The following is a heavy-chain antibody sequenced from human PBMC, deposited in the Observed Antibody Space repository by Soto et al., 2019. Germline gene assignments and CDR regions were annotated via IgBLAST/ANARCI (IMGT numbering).Heavy chain of an antibody. CDR3: AHLNYFVGTGRYPTSFWYFDL. CDR2: ISWDDDK. V-gene: IGHV2-5*02. D-gene: IGHD2-2*01. Sequence: QITLKESGPTLVKATQTLTLTCTLSGFSLSTSGVGVGWIRQPPGKALEWLAVISWDDDKRYSPSLKSRLSITKDTSKNLVVLTLTNLDPVDTATYYCAHLNYFVGTGRYPTSFWYFDLWGRGTLVTVSS. J-gene: IGHJ2*01. CDR1: GFSLSTSGVG.